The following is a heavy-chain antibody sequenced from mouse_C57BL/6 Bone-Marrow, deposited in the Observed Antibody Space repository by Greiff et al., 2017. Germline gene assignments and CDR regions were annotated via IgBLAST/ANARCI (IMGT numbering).Heavy chain of an antibody. CDR2: IWTGGGT. CDR1: GFSLTSYA. J-gene: IGHJ2*01. D-gene: IGHD1-1*01. V-gene: IGHV2-9-1*01. CDR3: ARKPRNYGSSQYYFDY. Sequence: QVQLKESGPGLVAPSQSLSITCTVSGFSLTSYAISWVRQPPGKGLEWLGVIWTGGGTNYNSAPKSSLSISKDNTKSQVFLKMNSLQTDDTARYYCARKPRNYGSSQYYFDYWGQGTTLTVSS.